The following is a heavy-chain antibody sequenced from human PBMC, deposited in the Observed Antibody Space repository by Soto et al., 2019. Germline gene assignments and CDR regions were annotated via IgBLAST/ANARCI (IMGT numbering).Heavy chain of an antibody. J-gene: IGHJ5*02. CDR2: MSYSGST. CDR3: SRRAPEGFDP. Sequence: XETLSLTCTVSGGSMSKSSYYWVWIRQPPGKGLEWVGIMSYSGSTYYNPSLKSRVAISVDTSKNQLSLQVSSVTAADTAVYYCSRRAPEGFDPWGQGTLVTVSS. CDR1: GGSMSKSSYY. V-gene: IGHV4-39*01.